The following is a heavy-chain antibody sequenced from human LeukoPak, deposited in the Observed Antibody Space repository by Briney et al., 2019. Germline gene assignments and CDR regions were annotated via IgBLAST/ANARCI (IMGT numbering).Heavy chain of an antibody. CDR3: ARDRGVIWAPNWFDP. V-gene: IGHV3-30*04. Sequence: PGGSLRLSCAASGFTFSSYEMNWVRQAPGKGLEWVAVISYDGSNKYYADSVKGRFTISRDNAKNSLYLQMNSLRAEDTAVYYCARDRGVIWAPNWFDPWGQGTLVTVSS. D-gene: IGHD3-10*01. CDR2: ISYDGSNK. CDR1: GFTFSSYE. J-gene: IGHJ5*02.